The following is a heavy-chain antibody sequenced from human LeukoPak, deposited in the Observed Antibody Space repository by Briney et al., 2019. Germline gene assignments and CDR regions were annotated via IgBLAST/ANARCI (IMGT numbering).Heavy chain of an antibody. Sequence: GGSLRLSCAASGFTFSNAWRSWVRQAPGKGLEWVGRIKSKTDGGTTDYAAPVKGRFTISRDDSKNTLYLQMNSLRAEDTAVYYCARACYDFWSGYPHYFDYWGQGTLVTVSS. D-gene: IGHD3-3*01. CDR1: GFTFSNAW. V-gene: IGHV3-15*01. CDR2: IKSKTDGGTT. CDR3: ARACYDFWSGYPHYFDY. J-gene: IGHJ4*02.